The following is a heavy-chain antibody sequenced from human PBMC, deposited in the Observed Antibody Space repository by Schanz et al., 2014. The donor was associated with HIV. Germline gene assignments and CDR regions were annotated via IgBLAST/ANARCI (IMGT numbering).Heavy chain of an antibody. CDR2: ISSDSSYI. V-gene: IGHV3-21*02. D-gene: IGHD2-15*01. J-gene: IGHJ3*01. Sequence: EVQLVESGGGLVQPGGSLRLSCAASGFTFRSYAMTWVRQAPGKGLEWVSSISSDSSYIFCADSMKGRFTISRDNARNSLYLQIRSLRAEDTAVYYCARGGLGVVAEGNAFDLWGQGTLVTVSS. CDR3: ARGGLGVVAEGNAFDL. CDR1: GFTFRSYA.